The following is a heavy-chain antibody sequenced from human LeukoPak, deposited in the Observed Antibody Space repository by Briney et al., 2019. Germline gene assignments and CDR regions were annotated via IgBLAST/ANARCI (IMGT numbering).Heavy chain of an antibody. CDR1: GGSFSGYY. CDR2: INHSGST. J-gene: IGHJ4*02. Sequence: SETLSLTCAVYGGSFSGYYWSWIRQPPGKGLEWIGEINHSGSTNYNPSLKSRVTISVDTSKNQFSLKLSSVTAADTAVYYCARVIAVAGSPVRYFDYWGQGTLVTVSS. V-gene: IGHV4-34*01. CDR3: ARVIAVAGSPVRYFDY. D-gene: IGHD6-19*01.